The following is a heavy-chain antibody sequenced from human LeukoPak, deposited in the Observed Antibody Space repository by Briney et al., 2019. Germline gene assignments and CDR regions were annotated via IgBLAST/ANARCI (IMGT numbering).Heavy chain of an antibody. D-gene: IGHD3-16*01. V-gene: IGHV5-51*01. CDR3: ARQPPSNESRLGPFVI. CDR2: IYPGDSDT. J-gene: IGHJ3*02. Sequence: GESLKISCKGSGYSFTSYWIGWVRQMPGKGLEWMGIIYPGDSDTRYSPSFQGQVTISADKSISTAYLQWSSLKASDTAMYYRARQPPSNESRLGPFVIWGQGKMVTV. CDR1: GYSFTSYW.